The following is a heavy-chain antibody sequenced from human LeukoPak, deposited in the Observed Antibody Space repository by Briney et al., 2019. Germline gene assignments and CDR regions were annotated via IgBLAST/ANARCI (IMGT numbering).Heavy chain of an antibody. CDR1: GYSFLRYY. CDR2: INHSCYST. V-gene: IGHV1-46*01. Sequence: GVSETVPYMACGYSFLRYYLLWVRQPPGKGVEWMGVINHSCYSTGYPQELQGRVNMTRDISKHTVYMEVRRLRAEDTAVYYCASRAFSGPRGYIDYWGQGTLVTVSS. CDR3: ASRAFSGPRGYIDY. D-gene: IGHD2-15*01. J-gene: IGHJ4*02.